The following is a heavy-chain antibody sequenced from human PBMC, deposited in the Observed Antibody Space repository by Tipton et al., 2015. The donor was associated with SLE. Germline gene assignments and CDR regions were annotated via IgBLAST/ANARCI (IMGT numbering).Heavy chain of an antibody. V-gene: IGHV3-49*04. CDR1: GFTFGDYA. CDR2: IRSKAYGGTT. CDR3: TRGASGSTGY. D-gene: IGHD1-26*01. Sequence: LSLTCTASGFTFGDYAMSWVRQAPGKGLEWVGFIRSKAYGGTTEYAASVKGRFTISRDDSKSIAYLQMNSLKTEDTAVYYCTRGASGSTGYWGQGTLVTVSS. J-gene: IGHJ4*02.